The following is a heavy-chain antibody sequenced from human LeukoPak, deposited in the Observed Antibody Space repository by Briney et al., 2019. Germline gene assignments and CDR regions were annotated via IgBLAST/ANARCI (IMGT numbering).Heavy chain of an antibody. CDR1: GFTFSSYG. V-gene: IGHV3-33*01. J-gene: IGHJ4*02. CDR2: IWYDGSNK. Sequence: GRSLRLSCAASGFTFSSYGMHWVRQAPGKGLEWVAVIWYDGSNKYYADSVKGRFTISRDNSKNTLYLQMNSLRAEDTAVYYCARDAGDSSSWYGFYFDYWGQGTLVTVSS. CDR3: ARDAGDSSSWYGFYFDY. D-gene: IGHD6-13*01.